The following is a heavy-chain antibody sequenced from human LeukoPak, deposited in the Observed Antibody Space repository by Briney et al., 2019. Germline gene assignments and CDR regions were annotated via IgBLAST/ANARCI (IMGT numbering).Heavy chain of an antibody. Sequence: SETLSLTCAVYGGSFSGYYWSWIRQPPGKGLEWIGEINHSGSTNYNPSLKSRVTISVDTSKNQFSLKLSSVTAADTAVYYCARDRYSSGWYYFVYWGQGTLVTVSS. CDR3: ARDRYSSGWYYFVY. CDR1: GGSFSGYY. CDR2: INHSGST. D-gene: IGHD6-19*01. J-gene: IGHJ4*02. V-gene: IGHV4-34*01.